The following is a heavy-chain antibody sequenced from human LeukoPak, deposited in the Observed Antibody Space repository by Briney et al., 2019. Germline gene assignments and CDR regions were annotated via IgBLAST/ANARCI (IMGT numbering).Heavy chain of an antibody. CDR2: INPNSGGT. V-gene: IGHV1-2*02. D-gene: IGHD3-3*01. CDR3: ARKECWYYDFWSGYYGMDV. CDR1: GYTFTGYY. Sequence: ASVKVSCKASGYTFTGYYMHWVRQAPGQGLEWMGWINPNSGGTNYAQKFQGRVTMTRDTSISTAYMELSRLRSDDTAVYYCARKECWYYDFWSGYYGMDVWGQGTTVTVSS. J-gene: IGHJ6*02.